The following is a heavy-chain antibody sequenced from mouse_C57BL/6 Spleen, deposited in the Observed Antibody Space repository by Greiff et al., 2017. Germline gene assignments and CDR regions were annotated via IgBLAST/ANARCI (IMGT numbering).Heavy chain of an antibody. J-gene: IGHJ4*01. CDR3: ARPYGTNYAMDY. CDR2: IYPGDGET. V-gene: IGHV1-82*01. CDR1: GYAFSSSW. Sequence: VQLQESGPALVKPGASVKISCKASGYAFSSSWMNWVKQRPGKGLEWIGRIYPGDGETNYNGKFKGKATLTADKSSSTAYMQLSSLTSEDSSVYFCARPYGTNYAMDYWGQGTSVTVSS. D-gene: IGHD2-1*01.